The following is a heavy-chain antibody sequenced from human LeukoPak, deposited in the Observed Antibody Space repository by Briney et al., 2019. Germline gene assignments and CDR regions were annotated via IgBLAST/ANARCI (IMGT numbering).Heavy chain of an antibody. CDR3: AAPSRIQLDY. V-gene: IGHV1-58*01. J-gene: IGHJ4*02. D-gene: IGHD5-18*01. CDR1: GFTFPSSA. CDR2: IVVGSGKT. Sequence: SVKVSCKASGFTFPSSAVQWVRQARGQRLEWIGWIVVGSGKTNYAQKFQERVTITRDMSTSTAYMEHSSLRSEDTAVYYCAAPSRIQLDYWGQGTLVTVSS.